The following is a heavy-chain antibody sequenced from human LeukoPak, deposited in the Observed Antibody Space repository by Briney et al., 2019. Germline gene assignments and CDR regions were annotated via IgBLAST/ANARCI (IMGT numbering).Heavy chain of an antibody. CDR3: IVDSSGYNYYFDY. J-gene: IGHJ4*02. D-gene: IGHD3-22*01. Sequence: GGSLRLSCTASGFIFGDYAVTWVRQAPGKGLEWVGFIRSKAYGGTTEYATSVNGRFTISRDDSKSIAYLQMNSLKTEDTAVYYCIVDSSGYNYYFDYWGQGTLVTVSS. CDR1: GFIFGDYA. CDR2: IRSKAYGGTT. V-gene: IGHV3-49*04.